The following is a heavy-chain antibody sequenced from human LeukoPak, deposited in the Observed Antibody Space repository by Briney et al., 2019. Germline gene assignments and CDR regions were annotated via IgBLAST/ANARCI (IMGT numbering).Heavy chain of an antibody. D-gene: IGHD6-6*01. J-gene: IGHJ6*03. CDR1: GFTFSSYA. Sequence: RGSLRLSCAASGFTFSSYAMSWVRQAPGKGLEWVSAISGSGGSTYYADSVKGRFTISRDNSKNTLYLQMNSLRAEDTAVYYCAKGYSSSPPRRSYMDVWGKGTTVTVSS. V-gene: IGHV3-23*01. CDR2: ISGSGGST. CDR3: AKGYSSSPPRRSYMDV.